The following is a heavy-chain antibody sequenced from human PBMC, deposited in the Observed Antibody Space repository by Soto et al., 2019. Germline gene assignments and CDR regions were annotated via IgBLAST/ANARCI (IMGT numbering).Heavy chain of an antibody. CDR1: GGTLSSYA. J-gene: IGHJ3*02. CDR3: XXXXXXXXXXXDI. Sequence: QVQLVQSGAEVTKPGSSVKVSCKASGGTLSSYAISWVRQAPGQGLEWMGGIIPFFGTANDAQKLQCIVKITADEXXXXXXXXXXXXXXXXXXXXXXXXXXXXXXXXXDIWGQGTMVTVSS. V-gene: IGHV1-69*12. CDR2: IIPFFGTA.